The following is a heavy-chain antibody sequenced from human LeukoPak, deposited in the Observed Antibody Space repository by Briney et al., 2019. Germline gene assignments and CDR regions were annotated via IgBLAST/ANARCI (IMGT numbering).Heavy chain of an antibody. J-gene: IGHJ3*02. CDR1: GGSFSGYY. CDR2: INHSGST. D-gene: IGHD3-22*01. Sequence: SETLSLTCAVYGGSFSGYYWSWIRQPPGKGLEWIGEINHSGSTNYNPSLKSRVTISVDTSKNQFSLKLSSVTAADTAVYYCARRAYYYDSSGYSSDAFDIWGQGTMVTVSS. V-gene: IGHV4-34*01. CDR3: ARRAYYYDSSGYSSDAFDI.